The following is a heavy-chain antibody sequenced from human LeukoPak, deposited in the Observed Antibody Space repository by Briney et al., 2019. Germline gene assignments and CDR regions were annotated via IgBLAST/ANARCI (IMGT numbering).Heavy chain of an antibody. V-gene: IGHV1-18*01. Sequence: ASVKVSCKASGYTFTSYGISWVRQAPGQGLEWMGWIRAYNGNTNYAQKLQGRATMTTDTSTSTAYMELRSLRSDDTAVYYCARAGRGGGSYYNFWSGYEGTDYWGQGTLVTVSS. J-gene: IGHJ4*02. CDR1: GYTFTSYG. D-gene: IGHD3-3*01. CDR3: ARAGRGGGSYYNFWSGYEGTDY. CDR2: IRAYNGNT.